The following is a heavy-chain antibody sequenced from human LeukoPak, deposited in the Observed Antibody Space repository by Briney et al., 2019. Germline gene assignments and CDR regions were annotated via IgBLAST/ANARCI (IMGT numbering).Heavy chain of an antibody. D-gene: IGHD3-10*01. Sequence: GGSLRLSCAASGFTFSSYAMSWLRQAPGKGLEWVSAISGSGGSTYYADSVKGRFTVSRDNSKNTLYLQMNSLRAEDTAVYYYAKVLDYYGSGSAFDYWGQGTLVTVSS. V-gene: IGHV3-23*01. J-gene: IGHJ4*02. CDR1: GFTFSSYA. CDR2: ISGSGGST. CDR3: AKVLDYYGSGSAFDY.